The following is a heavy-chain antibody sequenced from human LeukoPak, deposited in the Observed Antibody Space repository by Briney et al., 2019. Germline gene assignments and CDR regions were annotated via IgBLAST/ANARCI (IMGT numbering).Heavy chain of an antibody. Sequence: PSETLSLTCIVSGGSISSHYWSWIRQTPGKGLEYIGYIYYSGSTDYNPSLKSRVTISLGTSKNQFSLHLSSVTAADTAVYYCARRSGVLDSRDSRYYFDHWGQGTLVTVSS. D-gene: IGHD3-22*01. CDR3: ARRSGVLDSRDSRYYFDH. CDR1: GGSISSHY. J-gene: IGHJ4*02. CDR2: IYYSGST. V-gene: IGHV4-59*11.